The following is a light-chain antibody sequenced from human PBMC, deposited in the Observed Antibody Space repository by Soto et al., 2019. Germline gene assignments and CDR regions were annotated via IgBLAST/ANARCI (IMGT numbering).Light chain of an antibody. CDR2: DVT. CDR3: YSSAGSFYV. J-gene: IGLJ1*01. V-gene: IGLV2-11*01. CDR1: SSDVDFYNF. Sequence: QSVLTQPRSVSGSPGQSVTISCTGTSSDVDFYNFVSWYQQHPGKAPKLMIYDVTKRPSGVPDRFSGSKSGNTASLTISGLQTEDEADYYCYSSAGSFYVFGSGTKLTVL.